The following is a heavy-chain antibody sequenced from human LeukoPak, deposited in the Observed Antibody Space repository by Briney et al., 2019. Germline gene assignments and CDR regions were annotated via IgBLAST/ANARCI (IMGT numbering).Heavy chain of an antibody. D-gene: IGHD5-12*01. CDR1: GGTFSSYA. J-gene: IGHJ4*02. Sequence: GASVKVSCKASGGTFSSYAISWVRQAPGQGLEWMGRIIPILGIANYAQKFQGRVTITADKSTSTAYMELSSLRSEDTAVYYCARDYDYAGAFDYWGQGTLVTVSS. V-gene: IGHV1-69*04. CDR2: IIPILGIA. CDR3: ARDYDYAGAFDY.